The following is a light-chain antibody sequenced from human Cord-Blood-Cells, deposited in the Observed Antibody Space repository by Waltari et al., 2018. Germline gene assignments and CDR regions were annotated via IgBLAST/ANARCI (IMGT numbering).Light chain of an antibody. J-gene: IGLJ2*01. CDR3: AAWDDSLNGPV. CDR2: SKN. CDR1: SSKIGSNT. Sequence: QSVLTQPPSASGTPGQRVTIPCSGSSSKIGSNTVNWYQQLPGTAPKLLIYSKNQRPSGVPDRFSGSKSGTSASLAISGLQSEDEADYYCAAWDDSLNGPVFGGGTKLTVL. V-gene: IGLV1-44*01.